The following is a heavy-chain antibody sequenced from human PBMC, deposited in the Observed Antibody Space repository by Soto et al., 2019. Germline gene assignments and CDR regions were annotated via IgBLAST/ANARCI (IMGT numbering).Heavy chain of an antibody. CDR1: GGSISSGGHY. V-gene: IGHV4-31*03. CDR2: IYSSGST. J-gene: IGHJ4*02. Sequence: SETLSLTCTFSGGSISSGGHYWSWIRQHPGKGLEWIGYIYSSGSTYYNPSLESRVTISVDASKNQFSLKLSSVTAADTAVYYCASPDFNWNFDYWGQGTLVTVSS. CDR3: ASPDFNWNFDY. D-gene: IGHD1-1*01.